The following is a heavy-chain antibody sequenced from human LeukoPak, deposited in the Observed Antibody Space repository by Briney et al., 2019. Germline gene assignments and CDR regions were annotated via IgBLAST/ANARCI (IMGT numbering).Heavy chain of an antibody. V-gene: IGHV6-1*01. CDR1: GNIVSSGSGG. D-gene: IGHD2-15*01. Sequence: SQTLSLTCDISGNIVSSGSGGWNWIRQSASRGLEWLGRTYYRSKWYSDYAVSVKSRITINPDTSKNQFSLQLNSVTPEDTAVYYCARGPQVVGYYYIDVWGKGTTVTVSS. CDR3: ARGPQVVGYYYIDV. CDR2: TYYRSKWYS. J-gene: IGHJ6*03.